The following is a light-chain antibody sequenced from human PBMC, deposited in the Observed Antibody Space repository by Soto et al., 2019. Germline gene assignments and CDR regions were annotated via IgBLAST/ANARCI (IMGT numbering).Light chain of an antibody. CDR3: QQSYSTRYT. J-gene: IGKJ2*01. Sequence: DIQMTQSPSSLSASVGDRVTITCRASQSISSYLNWYQQKPGKAPKLLIYAASSLQSGVPSRFSGSGSGTDFTLTISSLQHEDFATYYCQQSYSTRYTFGRGTKVDIK. V-gene: IGKV1-39*01. CDR2: AAS. CDR1: QSISSY.